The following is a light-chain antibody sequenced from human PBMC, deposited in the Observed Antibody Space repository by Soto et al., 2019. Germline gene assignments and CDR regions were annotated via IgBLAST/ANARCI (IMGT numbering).Light chain of an antibody. CDR1: QSVGST. J-gene: IGKJ4*02. Sequence: EIFMTQSPATLSVFPGERVILSCRASQSVGSTLAWYQQKPGQAPRLLIRGASTRATGVPARFSRSGSGREFTLTISSLQSEDFAVYYCQQYSSSLTFGGGTTLEIK. V-gene: IGKV3-15*01. CDR2: GAS. CDR3: QQYSSSLT.